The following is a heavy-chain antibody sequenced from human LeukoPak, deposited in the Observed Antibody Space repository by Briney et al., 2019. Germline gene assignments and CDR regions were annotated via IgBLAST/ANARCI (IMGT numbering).Heavy chain of an antibody. CDR3: AKGTFFDVNYDFRSGYSLGYFDY. D-gene: IGHD3-3*01. Sequence: PGGSLRLSCAASGFTFSSHAMRWVRQTPGKGLEWVSAISGSGTGTYYADSVKGRFTVSRDNSKNTLYLQMNSLRAEDTAVYYCAKGTFFDVNYDFRSGYSLGYFDYWGQGTLVTVSS. CDR2: ISGSGTGT. J-gene: IGHJ4*02. V-gene: IGHV3-23*01. CDR1: GFTFSSHA.